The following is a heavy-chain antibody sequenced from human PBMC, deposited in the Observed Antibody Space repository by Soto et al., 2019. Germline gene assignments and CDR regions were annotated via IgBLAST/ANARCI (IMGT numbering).Heavy chain of an antibody. D-gene: IGHD5-12*01. J-gene: IGHJ2*01. CDR3: ARVGYENWYFDL. V-gene: IGHV1-3*01. CDR2: INAGKGNT. Sequence: ASVKVSCKASGYTFTSYAMHWVRQAPGQRLEWMGWINAGKGNTKYSQKFQGRVTITRDTSASTAYMELSSLRSEDTAVYYCARVGYENWYFDLWGRGTLVTVSS. CDR1: GYTFTSYA.